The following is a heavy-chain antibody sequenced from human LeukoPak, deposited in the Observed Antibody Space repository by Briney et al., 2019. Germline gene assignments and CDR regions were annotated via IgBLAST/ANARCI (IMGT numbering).Heavy chain of an antibody. J-gene: IGHJ4*02. D-gene: IGHD1-26*01. Sequence: PGGSLRLSCAASGFTFSNYNMNWVRQAPGKGLEWVSYISSSGSTIYYADSVKGRFTISRDNAKNSLYLQMNSLRAEDTAVYYCAREGIVGATRVTDSWGQGTLVTVSS. CDR2: ISSSGSTI. V-gene: IGHV3-48*04. CDR3: AREGIVGATRVTDS. CDR1: GFTFSNYN.